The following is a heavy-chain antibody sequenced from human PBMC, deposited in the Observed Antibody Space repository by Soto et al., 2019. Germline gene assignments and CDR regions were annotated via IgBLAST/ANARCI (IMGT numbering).Heavy chain of an antibody. CDR1: GFTFSSYA. CDR3: AKDVAVVGYYYGSGSFYYFDY. D-gene: IGHD3-10*01. J-gene: IGHJ4*02. Sequence: PGGSLRLSCAASGFTFSSYAMSWVRQAPGKGLEWVSAISGSGGSTYYADSVKGRFTISRDNSKNTLYLQMNSLRAEDTAVYYCAKDVAVVGYYYGSGSFYYFDYWGQGTLVTVSS. CDR2: ISGSGGST. V-gene: IGHV3-23*01.